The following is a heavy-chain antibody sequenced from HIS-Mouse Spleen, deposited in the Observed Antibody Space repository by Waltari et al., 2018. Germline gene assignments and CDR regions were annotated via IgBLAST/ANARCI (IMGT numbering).Heavy chain of an antibody. Sequence: QVQLVESGGGVVQPGRSLRRSCAASGFTFSSYGMPWVRQAPGKGLEWVAVISYDGSNKYYADSVKGRFTISRDNSKNTLYLQMNSLRAEDTAVYYCAKDKHHAFDYWGQGTLVTVSS. CDR3: AKDKHHAFDY. J-gene: IGHJ4*02. CDR1: GFTFSSYG. CDR2: ISYDGSNK. V-gene: IGHV3-30*18.